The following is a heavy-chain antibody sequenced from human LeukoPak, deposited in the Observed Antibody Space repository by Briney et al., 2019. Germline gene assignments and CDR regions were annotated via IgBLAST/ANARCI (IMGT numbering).Heavy chain of an antibody. CDR3: ARVFTMVRGVIEEWFDP. CDR2: INPSGGST. J-gene: IGHJ5*02. CDR1: GYTFTSYY. Sequence: ASVKVSCKASGYTFTSYYMHWVRQASGQGLEWRGIINPSGGSTSYAQKFQGRVTMTRDTSTSTVYMELSSLRSEDTAVYYCARVFTMVRGVIEEWFDPWGQGTLVTVSS. V-gene: IGHV1-46*01. D-gene: IGHD3-10*01.